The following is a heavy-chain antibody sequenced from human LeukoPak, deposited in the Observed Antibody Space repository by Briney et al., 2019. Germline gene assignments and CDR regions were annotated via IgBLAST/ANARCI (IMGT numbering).Heavy chain of an antibody. CDR1: GGSISSGSYY. CDR3: AREDKGPAFFDY. J-gene: IGHJ4*02. D-gene: IGHD2-15*01. CDR2: IYTSGST. Sequence: SQTLSLTCTVSGGSISSGSYYWSWIRQPAGKGLEWIGRIYTSGSTDYNPSLKSRVTISVDTSKNQFPLKLSSVTAADTAVYYCAREDKGPAFFDYWGQGTLVTVSS. V-gene: IGHV4-61*02.